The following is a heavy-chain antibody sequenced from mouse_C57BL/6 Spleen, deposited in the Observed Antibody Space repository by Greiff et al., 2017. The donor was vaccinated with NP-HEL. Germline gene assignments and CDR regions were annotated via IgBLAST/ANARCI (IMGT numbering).Heavy chain of an antibody. Sequence: EVQGVESGGDLVKPGGSLKLSCAASGFPFSSYGMSWVRQTPDKRLEWVATISSGGSSTYYPDSVKGRFTISRDNAKNTLYLQMSSLKSEDTAMYYCARRRVTTVVEERKNYYFDYWGQGTTLTVSS. CDR1: GFPFSSYG. D-gene: IGHD1-1*01. CDR3: ARRRVTTVVEERKNYYFDY. CDR2: ISSGGSST. V-gene: IGHV5-6*01. J-gene: IGHJ2*01.